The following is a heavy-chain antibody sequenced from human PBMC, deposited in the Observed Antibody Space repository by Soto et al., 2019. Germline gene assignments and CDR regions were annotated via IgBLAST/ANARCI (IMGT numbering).Heavy chain of an antibody. J-gene: IGHJ3*02. CDR2: INSDGSST. CDR3: ARGNYDFWSGLAATDAFDI. CDR1: GFTFSSYW. V-gene: IGHV3-74*01. Sequence: GGSLRLSCAASGFTFSSYWMHWVRQAPGKGLVWVSRINSDGSSTSYADSVKGRFTISRDNAKNTLYLQMNSLRAEDTAVYYCARGNYDFWSGLAATDAFDIWGQGTMVTVSS. D-gene: IGHD3-3*01.